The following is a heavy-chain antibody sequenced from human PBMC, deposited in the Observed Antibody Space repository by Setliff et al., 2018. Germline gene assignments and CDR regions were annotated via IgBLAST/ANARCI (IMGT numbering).Heavy chain of an antibody. D-gene: IGHD3-9*01. CDR1: GGSISSHY. J-gene: IGHJ3*02. CDR2: IYYSGST. Sequence: SETLSLTCTVSGGSISSHYWSWIRQPPGKGLEWIGYIYYSGSTYYNPSLKSRVTISVDTSKNQFSLKLSSVTAADTAVYYCARKLRYFDWLAQDDAFDIWGQGTMVTVSS. CDR3: ARKLRYFDWLAQDDAFDI. V-gene: IGHV4-59*08.